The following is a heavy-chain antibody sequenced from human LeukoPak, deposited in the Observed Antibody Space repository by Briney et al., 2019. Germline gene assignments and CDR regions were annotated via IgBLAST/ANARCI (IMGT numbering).Heavy chain of an antibody. CDR3: ARGANWNDGVGAFDI. CDR2: IIPIFGTA. Sequence: ASVKVSCKASGGTFSSYAISWVRQAPGQGLEWMGGIIPIFGTANYAQKFQGRVTITADESTSTAYMELSSLRSEDTAVYYCARGANWNDGVGAFDIWGQGTMVTVSS. CDR1: GGTFSSYA. V-gene: IGHV1-69*13. J-gene: IGHJ3*02. D-gene: IGHD1-1*01.